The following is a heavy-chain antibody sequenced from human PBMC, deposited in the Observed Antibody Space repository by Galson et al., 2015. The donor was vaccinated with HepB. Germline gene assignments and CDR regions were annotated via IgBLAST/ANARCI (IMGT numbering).Heavy chain of an antibody. J-gene: IGHJ5*02. V-gene: IGHV1-2*06. D-gene: IGHD2-2*01. CDR1: GYTFTGYY. Sequence: SVKVSCKASGYTFTGYYMHWVRQAPGQGLEWMGRINPNSGGTNYAQKFQGRVTMTRDTSISTAYMELSGLRSDDTAVYYCARDKEYQLLRYWFDPWGQGTLVTVSS. CDR2: INPNSGGT. CDR3: ARDKEYQLLRYWFDP.